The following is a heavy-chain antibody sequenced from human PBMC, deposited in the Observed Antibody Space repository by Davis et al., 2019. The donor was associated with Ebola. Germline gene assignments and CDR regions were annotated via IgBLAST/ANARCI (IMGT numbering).Heavy chain of an antibody. CDR3: ARGWLRSKFDY. Sequence: HSQTLSLTCAISGDSVPGNNGAWNWIRQSPSRGLEWLGRTYYTSKWFNDYAVTIKSRIIINADTSKNQLSLQLDSVTPEDTAIYYCARGWLRSKFDYWGPGTLVSVSS. CDR2: TYYTSKWFN. CDR1: GDSVPGNNGA. D-gene: IGHD5-12*01. J-gene: IGHJ4*02. V-gene: IGHV6-1*01.